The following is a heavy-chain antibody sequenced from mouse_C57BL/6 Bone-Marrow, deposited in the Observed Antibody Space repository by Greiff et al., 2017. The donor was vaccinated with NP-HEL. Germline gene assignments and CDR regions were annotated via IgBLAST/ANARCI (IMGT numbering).Heavy chain of an antibody. CDR2: INPDSSTI. CDR1: GVDFSRYW. CDR3: ANYYGSRNAMDY. J-gene: IGHJ4*01. D-gene: IGHD1-1*01. V-gene: IGHV4-1*01. Sequence: EADGVDFSRYWMSWVRRAPAKGLEWIGEINPDSSTINYAPSLKDKFIISRDNAKNTLYLQMSKVRSEDTALYYCANYYGSRNAMDYWGQGTSVTVSS.